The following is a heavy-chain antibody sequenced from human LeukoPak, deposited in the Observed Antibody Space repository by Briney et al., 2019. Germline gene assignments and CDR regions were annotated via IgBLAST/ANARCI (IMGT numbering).Heavy chain of an antibody. V-gene: IGHV1-8*01. J-gene: IGHJ5*02. D-gene: IGHD1-1*01. CDR3: ARIPQRVPHNWFDP. Sequence: GASVKVSCKASGYTFTSYDINWVRQAAGQGLEWMGWMNPHSGSAGYAQKFQGRVTMTRDTSISTVYMELSSLTSDDTAVYYCARIPQRVPHNWFDPWGQGTLVTVSS. CDR2: MNPHSGSA. CDR1: GYTFTSYD.